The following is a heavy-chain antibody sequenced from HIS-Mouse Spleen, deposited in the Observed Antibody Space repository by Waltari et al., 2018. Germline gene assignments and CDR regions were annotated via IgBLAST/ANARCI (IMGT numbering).Heavy chain of an antibody. D-gene: IGHD2-21*02. J-gene: IGHJ5*02. Sequence: QLQLQESGPGLVKPSETLSLTCTVSGGSLSSSSYYWGWTRQPPGKGLEWIGSIYYSGSTYYNPSLKSRVTISVDTSKNQFSLKLSSVTAADTAVYYCARKRTASGWFDPWGQGTLVTVSS. CDR3: ARKRTASGWFDP. CDR2: IYYSGST. CDR1: GGSLSSSSYY. V-gene: IGHV4-39*01.